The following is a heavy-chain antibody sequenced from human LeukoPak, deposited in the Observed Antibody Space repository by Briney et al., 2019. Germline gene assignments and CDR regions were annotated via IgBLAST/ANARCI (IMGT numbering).Heavy chain of an antibody. CDR3: ARDPYSSSWYYYYGMDV. Sequence: ASVKVSCKASGYTFTSNYIHWVRQAPGQGLEWMGMIYPRDGSTSYAQKFQGRVTMTRDTSTSTVYMELSSLRSEDTAVYYCARDPYSSSWYYYYGMDVWGQGTTVTVSS. J-gene: IGHJ6*02. D-gene: IGHD6-13*01. CDR1: GYTFTSNY. CDR2: IYPRDGST. V-gene: IGHV1-46*01.